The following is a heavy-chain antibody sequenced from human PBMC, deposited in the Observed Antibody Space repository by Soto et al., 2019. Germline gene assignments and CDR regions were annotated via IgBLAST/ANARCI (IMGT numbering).Heavy chain of an antibody. Sequence: EVQLLESGGGLVQPGGSLRLSCVGSGFTFSAHAINWVRQAPGKGLEWVSTLGTIGAFYADSVKGRFTISRDNSKNTVNLQMNSLRGEDTAIYYCARDLTTHDYWGQGTVVTVPS. CDR2: LGTIGA. CDR1: GFTFSAHA. CDR3: ARDLTTHDY. V-gene: IGHV3-23*01. J-gene: IGHJ4*02.